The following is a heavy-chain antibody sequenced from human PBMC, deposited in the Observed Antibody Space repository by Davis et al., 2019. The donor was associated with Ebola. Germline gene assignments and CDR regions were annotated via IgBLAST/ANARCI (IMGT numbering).Heavy chain of an antibody. CDR2: IIPLFGTA. CDR3: ARAEVLWFRELFTQDHYFDY. D-gene: IGHD3-10*01. V-gene: IGHV1-69*06. CDR1: GGNFNNYV. Sequence: SVKVSCKAAGGNFNNYVISWVRQAPGQGLDWMGGIIPLFGTAKYAEKFQGRVTITADKSTSTAYMELSSLRSEDTAVYYCARAEVLWFRELFTQDHYFDYWGQGTLVTVSS. J-gene: IGHJ4*02.